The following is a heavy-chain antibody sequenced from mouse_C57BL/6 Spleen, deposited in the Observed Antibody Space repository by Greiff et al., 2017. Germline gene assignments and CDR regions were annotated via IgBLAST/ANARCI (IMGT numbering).Heavy chain of an antibody. V-gene: IGHV2-2*01. Sequence: QVQLQQSGPGLVQPSQSLSITCTVSGFSLTSYGVHWVRQSPGKGLEWLGVIWSGGSTDYTAAFISRLSISKDNSKSQVFFKMNSLQADDTAIYYCARNRFYYGKDYARDYWGQGTSVTVAS. J-gene: IGHJ4*01. CDR1: GFSLTSYG. D-gene: IGHD2-1*01. CDR2: IWSGGST. CDR3: ARNRFYYGKDYARDY.